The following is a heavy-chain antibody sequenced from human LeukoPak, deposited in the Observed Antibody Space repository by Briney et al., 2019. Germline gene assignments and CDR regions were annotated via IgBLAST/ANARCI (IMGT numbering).Heavy chain of an antibody. Sequence: SETLSLTCTVSGGSISSSSYYWGWIRQPPGKGLEWIGSIYYSGSTYYNPSLKSRVTISVDTSKNQFSLKLSSVTAADTAVYYCARATLVLWFGDRSDTILYYFDYWGQGTLVTVSS. V-gene: IGHV4-39*07. CDR2: IYYSGST. J-gene: IGHJ4*02. CDR1: GGSISSSSYY. D-gene: IGHD3-10*01. CDR3: ARATLVLWFGDRSDTILYYFDY.